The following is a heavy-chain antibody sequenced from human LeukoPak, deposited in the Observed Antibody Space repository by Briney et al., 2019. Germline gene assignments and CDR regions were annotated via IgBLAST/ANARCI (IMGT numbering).Heavy chain of an antibody. J-gene: IGHJ4*02. CDR3: ARGYWPDY. V-gene: IGHV3-23*01. D-gene: IGHD2-8*02. Sequence: PGGSLRLSCAASGFTFNILAMTLVRQAPGKGLDWVSTISGSGTSTFYADSVKGRFTISRDNSKNTLFLQMNSLRADDTAIYYCARGYWPDYWGQGTLVTVSS. CDR2: ISGSGTST. CDR1: GFTFNILA.